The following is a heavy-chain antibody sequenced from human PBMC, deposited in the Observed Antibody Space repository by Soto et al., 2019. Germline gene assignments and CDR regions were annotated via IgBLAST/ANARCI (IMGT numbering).Heavy chain of an antibody. V-gene: IGHV3-30*18. Sequence: QVQLVESGGGVVQPGRSLRLSCAASGFTFRKYGIHWVRQAPGTGLEWVAVSSSDGSNEYYADSVKGRFTISRDDSKNTLDLQMSSLRAEDAAVYYCAKDREQQLVRGWFDPWGQGTLVTVSP. D-gene: IGHD6-13*01. CDR2: SSSDGSNE. CDR1: GFTFRKYG. CDR3: AKDREQQLVRGWFDP. J-gene: IGHJ5*02.